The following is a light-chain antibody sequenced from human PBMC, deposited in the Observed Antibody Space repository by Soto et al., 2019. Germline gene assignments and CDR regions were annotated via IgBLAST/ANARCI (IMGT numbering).Light chain of an antibody. Sequence: EIVLTQSPATLSLSPGERATLSCRASQSVSSYLAWYQQKPGQAPRLLIYDASNRATGIPARFSGSGSGTDFTLTISSLEPEDFAVYYCQQRSNWPPFTFGPGNKGDIK. CDR2: DAS. CDR1: QSVSSY. V-gene: IGKV3-11*01. J-gene: IGKJ3*01. CDR3: QQRSNWPPFT.